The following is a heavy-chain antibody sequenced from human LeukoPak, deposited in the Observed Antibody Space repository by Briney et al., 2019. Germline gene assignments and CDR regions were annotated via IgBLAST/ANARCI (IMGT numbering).Heavy chain of an antibody. CDR1: GYTFTSYG. CDR2: ISAYNGNT. V-gene: IGHV1-18*01. CDR3: AREPERIAASSYGMDV. D-gene: IGHD6-13*01. Sequence: ASVKVSCKASGYTFTSYGISWVRQAPGQGLEWMGWISAYNGNTNYAQKLQGRVTMTTDTSTSTAYMELRSLRSDDTAVYYCAREPERIAASSYGMDVWGHGTTVTVSS. J-gene: IGHJ6*02.